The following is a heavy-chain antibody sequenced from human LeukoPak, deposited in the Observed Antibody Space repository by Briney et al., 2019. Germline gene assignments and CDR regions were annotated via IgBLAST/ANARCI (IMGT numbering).Heavy chain of an antibody. CDR2: IYYSGST. D-gene: IGHD3-22*01. CDR3: ARDHYYDSSGYYVGAFDI. V-gene: IGHV4-39*07. Sequence: PSETLSLTCTVSGGSISSSSYYWGWIRQPPGKGLEWIGSIYYSGSTYYNPSLKSRVTISVDTSKNQFSLKLSSVTAADTAVYYCARDHYYDSSGYYVGAFDIWGQGTMVTVSS. J-gene: IGHJ3*02. CDR1: GGSISSSSYY.